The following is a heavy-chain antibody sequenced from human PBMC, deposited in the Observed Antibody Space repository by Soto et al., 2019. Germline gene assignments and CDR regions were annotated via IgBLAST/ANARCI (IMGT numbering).Heavy chain of an antibody. Sequence: SVKVSCKASGFTFTTSAMQWVRQARGQRLEWIGWIVVGSGHINYAQQFHERVTITRDMSTGTVYMELSSLRSEDTAVYYCAKDQLYIRGVIHNWFDPWGQGTLVTVSS. CDR2: IVVGSGHI. CDR3: AKDQLYIRGVIHNWFDP. D-gene: IGHD3-10*02. J-gene: IGHJ5*02. V-gene: IGHV1-58*02. CDR1: GFTFTTSA.